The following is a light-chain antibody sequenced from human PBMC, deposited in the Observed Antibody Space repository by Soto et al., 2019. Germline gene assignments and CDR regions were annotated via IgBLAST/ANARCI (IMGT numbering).Light chain of an antibody. CDR2: LGS. V-gene: IGKV2-28*01. CDR1: QSLLHTNGINY. J-gene: IGKJ1*01. CDR3: MQALQKPST. Sequence: VVVTQTPLSLPVTPGEPASMSCRASQSLLHTNGINYLHWYLQKPGQSPQLLIYLGSHRASGVPDRFSGSGSGTEYTLRISRVEAEDVGIYCCMQALQKPSTFGQGTKVDIK.